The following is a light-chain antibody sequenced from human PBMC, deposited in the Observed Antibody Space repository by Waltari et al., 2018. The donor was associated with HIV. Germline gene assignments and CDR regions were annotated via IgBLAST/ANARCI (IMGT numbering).Light chain of an antibody. J-gene: IGKJ2*01. V-gene: IGKV1-39*01. CDR2: TTS. CDR3: QQSYTSPHT. CDR1: PSISKY. Sequence: DIQMTQSPSSLSASVGDEVTITCRASPSISKYLNWYQHKPGKAPKLLLQTTSSLQRGVPSRFRGSGSGTDFTLTISNLQFEDFATYYCQQSYTSPHTFGQGTNLEI.